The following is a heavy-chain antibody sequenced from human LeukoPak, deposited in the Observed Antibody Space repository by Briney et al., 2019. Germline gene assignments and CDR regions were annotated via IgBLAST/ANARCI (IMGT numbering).Heavy chain of an antibody. CDR2: INPNSGDP. CDR1: GYTFTGYY. CDR3: ARSARHCNNGVCFTDYYIDL. Sequence: ASVNVSCKASGYTFTGYYIHGVRQAPAQGLEWMGRINPNSGDPNYPQKFQGRVTMNRDTSISTAYMGMSSLTSDDTAVYYCARSARHCNNGVCFTDYYIDLWGKGTTVIVSS. J-gene: IGHJ6*03. V-gene: IGHV1-2*06. D-gene: IGHD2-8*01.